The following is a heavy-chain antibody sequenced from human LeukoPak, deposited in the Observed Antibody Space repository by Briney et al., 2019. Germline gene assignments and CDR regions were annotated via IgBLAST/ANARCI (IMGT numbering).Heavy chain of an antibody. D-gene: IGHD1-7*01. CDR3: ARRVTWNYVRNFDY. J-gene: IGHJ4*02. V-gene: IGHV4-34*01. Sequence: SETLSLTCAVYGGSFSGYYWSWIRQPPGKGLEWIGEINHSGSTNYNPSLKSRVTISVDTSKNQFSLKLSSVTAADTAVYYCARRVTWNYVRNFDYWGQGTLVTVSS. CDR2: INHSGST. CDR1: GGSFSGYY.